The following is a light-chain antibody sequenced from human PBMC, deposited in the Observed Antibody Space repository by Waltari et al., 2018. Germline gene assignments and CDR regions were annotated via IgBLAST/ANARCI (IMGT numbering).Light chain of an antibody. J-gene: IGKJ5*01. CDR2: DAS. V-gene: IGKV3-11*01. CDR3: QQRTNGPPVT. CDR1: QSVSTY. Sequence: EIVLTQSPATLSLSPGERATLSCRASQSVSTYLAWYQPKPAQAPRLLIYDASNRATGIPARFSGSGSGTDFTLTISSLEPDDFAVYYCQQRTNGPPVTFGQGTRLDLK.